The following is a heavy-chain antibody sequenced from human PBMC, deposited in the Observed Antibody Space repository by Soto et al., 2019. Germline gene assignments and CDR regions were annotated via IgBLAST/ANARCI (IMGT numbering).Heavy chain of an antibody. CDR3: ARRIAVAGTNYYYMDV. CDR2: IYYSGST. V-gene: IGHV4-39*01. Sequence: QLQLQESGPGLVKPSETLSLTCTVSGGSISSSSYYWGWIRQPPGKGLEWIGSIYYSGSTYYNPSLKSRVTISVDTSKTPFSLKLGSVTAAATAVYFCARRIAVAGTNYYYMDVWGKGTTVTVSS. CDR1: GGSISSSSYY. D-gene: IGHD6-19*01. J-gene: IGHJ6*03.